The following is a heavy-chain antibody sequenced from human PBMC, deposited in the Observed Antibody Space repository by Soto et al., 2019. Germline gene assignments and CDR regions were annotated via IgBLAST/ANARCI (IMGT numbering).Heavy chain of an antibody. D-gene: IGHD3-10*01. CDR1: CGSISSYY. CDR2: IYYSGST. V-gene: IGHV4-59*01. Sequence: PSETLSLTCTVSCGSISSYYWSWIRQPPGKGLEWIGYIYYSGSTNYNPSLKSRVTISVDTSKNQFSLKLSSVTAADTAVYYCARGDPLLWFGEKVYYGMDVWGQGTTVTVSS. CDR3: ARGDPLLWFGEKVYYGMDV. J-gene: IGHJ6*02.